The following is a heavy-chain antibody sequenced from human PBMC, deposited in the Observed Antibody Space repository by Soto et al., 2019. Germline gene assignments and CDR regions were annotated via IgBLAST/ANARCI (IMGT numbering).Heavy chain of an antibody. J-gene: IGHJ5*02. CDR2: ISSSASSI. Sequence: GGSLRLSCAASGFTFSSYAMSWVRQAPGKGLEWISYISSSASSIYYADSVKGRFAISRDNAKNSLYLQMNSLRAGDTAIYYCARDPDHIVGAPDHWGQGTLVTVSS. CDR3: ARDPDHIVGAPDH. V-gene: IGHV3-48*03. CDR1: GFTFSSYA. D-gene: IGHD1-26*01.